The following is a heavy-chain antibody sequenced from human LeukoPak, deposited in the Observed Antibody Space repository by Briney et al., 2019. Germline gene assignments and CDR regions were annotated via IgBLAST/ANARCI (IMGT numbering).Heavy chain of an antibody. V-gene: IGHV4-34*01. J-gene: IGHJ5*02. D-gene: IGHD6-13*01. CDR3: ARGIIYSSWYHANWFDP. CDR1: GGSFSGYY. CDR2: INHSGST. Sequence: SETLSLTCAVYGGSFSGYYWSWIRQPPGKGLEWIGEINHSGSTNYNPSLKSRVTISVDTSKNQFSLKLSSVTAADTAVYYCARGIIYSSWYHANWFDPWGQGTLVTVSS.